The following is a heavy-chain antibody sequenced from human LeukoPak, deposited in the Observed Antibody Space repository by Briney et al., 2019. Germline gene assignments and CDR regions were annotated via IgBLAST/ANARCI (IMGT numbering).Heavy chain of an antibody. CDR1: GFTFSSYA. V-gene: IGHV3-53*01. Sequence: PGGSLRPSCAASGFTFSSYAMSWVRQAPGKGLEWVSVIYSGGSTYYADSVKGRFTISRDNSKNTLYLQMNSLRADDTAVYYCARGLYDTSGYYLYHFDYWGQGTLVTVSS. CDR3: ARGLYDTSGYYLYHFDY. D-gene: IGHD3-22*01. J-gene: IGHJ4*02. CDR2: IYSGGST.